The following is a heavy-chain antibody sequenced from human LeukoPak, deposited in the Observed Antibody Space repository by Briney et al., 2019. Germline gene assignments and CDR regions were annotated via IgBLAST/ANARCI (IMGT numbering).Heavy chain of an antibody. V-gene: IGHV1-18*01. Sequence: GASVKVSCKASGYPFPSYDISWVRQAPGQGLEWMGRINSYSGNTKYVRNLQGRVTMTADTSTSTTYMELRSLRSDDTAVYYCARDIAARFDSWGQGTLVTVSS. D-gene: IGHD6-6*01. J-gene: IGHJ4*02. CDR1: GYPFPSYD. CDR3: ARDIAARFDS. CDR2: INSYSGNT.